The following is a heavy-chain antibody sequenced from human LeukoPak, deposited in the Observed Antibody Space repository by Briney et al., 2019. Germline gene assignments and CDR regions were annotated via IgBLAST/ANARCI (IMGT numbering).Heavy chain of an antibody. V-gene: IGHV3-74*01. CDR2: VNSDESRT. CDR3: AKDEPSFHRIMITFGGVIAGPFDY. J-gene: IGHJ4*02. CDR1: GFTFTSYW. Sequence: GGSLRLSCAASGFTFTSYWMHWVRQAPGKGLVWVSRVNSDESRTSYVDSVKGRFTISRDNAKNTLYLQMNSLRAEDTAVYYCAKDEPSFHRIMITFGGVIAGPFDYWGQGTLVTVSS. D-gene: IGHD3-16*02.